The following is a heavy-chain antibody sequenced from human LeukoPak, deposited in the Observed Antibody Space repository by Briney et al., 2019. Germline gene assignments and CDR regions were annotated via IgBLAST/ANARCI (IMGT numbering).Heavy chain of an antibody. J-gene: IGHJ3*02. CDR3: AREARGTRAAFDI. D-gene: IGHD1-1*01. V-gene: IGHV3-7*01. Sequence: GGSLRLSCAASGFTLSYYWMSWVRQAPGKGLEWVANIQEDGSNRYYVGSVRGRFTISRDNAKNSVYLQMNSLRAEDTAVYYCAREARGTRAAFDIWGQGTMVTVS. CDR2: IQEDGSNR. CDR1: GFTLSYYW.